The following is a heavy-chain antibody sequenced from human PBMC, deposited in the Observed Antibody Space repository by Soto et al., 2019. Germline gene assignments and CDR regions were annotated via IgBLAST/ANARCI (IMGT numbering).Heavy chain of an antibody. Sequence: ASVKVSCKASGFTFTGYYIHWVRQAPGQGLEWMGWIRSNGGDPNYSQKFQDRVTMTRDTSMNTVYMELSRLRSDDTAVYYCARDERSYGEPPFDYWGQGTLVTVSS. J-gene: IGHJ4*02. V-gene: IGHV1-2*02. CDR2: IRSNGGDP. D-gene: IGHD3-16*01. CDR3: ARDERSYGEPPFDY. CDR1: GFTFTGYY.